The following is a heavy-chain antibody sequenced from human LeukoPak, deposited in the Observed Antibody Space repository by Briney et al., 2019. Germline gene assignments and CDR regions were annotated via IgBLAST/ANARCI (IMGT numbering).Heavy chain of an antibody. CDR2: IYSGGNT. CDR1: GFTVSSNY. CDR3: ARVRPPYYFDY. V-gene: IGHV3-66*01. Sequence: GGSLRLSCAASGFTVSSNYMSWVRQAPGKGLEWVSIIYSGGNTYYADSVKGRFSISRDNSKNTWYLQMNSLRAEDTAVYDCARVRPPYYFDYWGPGTLVTVSS. J-gene: IGHJ4*02.